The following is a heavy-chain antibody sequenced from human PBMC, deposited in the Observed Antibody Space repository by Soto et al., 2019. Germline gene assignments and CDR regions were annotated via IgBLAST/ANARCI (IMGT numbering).Heavy chain of an antibody. CDR1: GGSISSSSYY. Sequence: QLQLQESGPGLVKPSETLSLTCTVSGGSISSSSYYWGWIRQPPGKGLEWIGSIYYSGSTYYNPSLKSRVTISVDTSKDQFSLKLSSVTDADTAVYYCARHLKNYYGSGSVYFDYWGQGTVVTVSS. J-gene: IGHJ4*02. D-gene: IGHD3-10*01. CDR2: IYYSGST. CDR3: ARHLKNYYGSGSVYFDY. V-gene: IGHV4-39*01.